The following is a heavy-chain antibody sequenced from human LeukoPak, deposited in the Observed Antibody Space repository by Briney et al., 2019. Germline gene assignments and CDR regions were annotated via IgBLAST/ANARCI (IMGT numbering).Heavy chain of an antibody. CDR3: ARGGIAAAGRVFDC. Sequence: SETLSLTCTVSGDSISSYYWTWIRQPPGKGLEWIGYIYYSGSTSYNPSLKSRVTISVDTSKNQFSLQLNSVTPEDTAIYYCARGGIAAAGRVFDCWGQGTLVTVSS. J-gene: IGHJ4*02. V-gene: IGHV4-59*12. CDR2: IYYSGST. CDR1: GDSISSYY. D-gene: IGHD6-13*01.